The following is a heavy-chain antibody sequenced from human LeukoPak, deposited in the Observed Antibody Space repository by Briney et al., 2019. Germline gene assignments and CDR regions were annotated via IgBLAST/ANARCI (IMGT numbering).Heavy chain of an antibody. J-gene: IGHJ4*02. CDR2: ISYDGSNK. D-gene: IGHD5-12*01. V-gene: IGHV3-30-3*01. CDR1: GFTFSHYA. CDR3: ARDRSSYEYYFDY. Sequence: GGSLRLSCAASGFTFSHYAMHRVRQAPGKGLEWVAVISYDGSNKYYADSVKGRFTISRDNSKNTLYLQMNSLRTEDTAVYYCARDRSSYEYYFDYWGQGTLVTVSS.